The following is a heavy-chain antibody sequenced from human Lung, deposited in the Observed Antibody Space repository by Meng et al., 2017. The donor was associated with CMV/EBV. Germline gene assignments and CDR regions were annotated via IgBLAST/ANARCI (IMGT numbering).Heavy chain of an antibody. CDR2: IYHSGST. CDR1: GGSISSSNW. CDR3: ASFPPPGKQWLVTDY. D-gene: IGHD6-19*01. Sequence: RLQESGPGLVKPSGTLSLTWSVSGGSISSSNWWSWVRQPPGKGLEWIGEIYHSGSTNYNPSLKSRVTISVDKSKNQFSLKLSSVTAADTAVYYCASFPPPGKQWLVTDYWGQGTLVTVSS. J-gene: IGHJ4*02. V-gene: IGHV4-4*02.